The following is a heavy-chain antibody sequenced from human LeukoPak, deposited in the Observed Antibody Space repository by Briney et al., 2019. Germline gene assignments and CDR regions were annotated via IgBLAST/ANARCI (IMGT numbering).Heavy chain of an antibody. V-gene: IGHV1-3*01. D-gene: IGHD6-19*01. CDR2: INAGNGNT. CDR1: GYTFTSYA. J-gene: IGHJ4*02. Sequence: EASVKVSCTASGYTFTSYAIHWVRQAPGQRLEWMGWINAGNGNTKYSQKFQGRVTITRDTSASTAYMELSSLRSEDTAVYYCARNPYSSGWLTHFDYWGQGTLVTISS. CDR3: ARNPYSSGWLTHFDY.